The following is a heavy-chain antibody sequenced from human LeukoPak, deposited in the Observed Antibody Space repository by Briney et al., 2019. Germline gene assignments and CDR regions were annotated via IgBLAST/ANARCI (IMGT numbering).Heavy chain of an antibody. D-gene: IGHD2-2*02. CDR3: ARVRHCSSTSCYNGWYFDL. Sequence: SVKVSCKASGGTFSSYAISWVRQAPGQGLEWMGGIIPIFGTANYAQKFQGRVTITTDESTSTAYMELSSLRSEDTAVYYCARVRHCSSTSCYNGWYFDLWGRGTLVTVSS. J-gene: IGHJ2*01. V-gene: IGHV1-69*05. CDR1: GGTFSSYA. CDR2: IIPIFGTA.